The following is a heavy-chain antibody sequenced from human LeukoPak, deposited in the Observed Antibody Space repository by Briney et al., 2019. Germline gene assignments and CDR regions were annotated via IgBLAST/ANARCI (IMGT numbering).Heavy chain of an antibody. CDR3: ARDSQWFGEFAFDY. CDR1: GFTVSSNY. Sequence: PGGSLRLSCAASGFTVSSNYMSWVRQAPGRGLEWVSVIYSGGSTYYADSVKGRFTISRDNSKNTLYLQMNSLRAEDTAVYYCARDSQWFGEFAFDYWGQGTLVTVSS. V-gene: IGHV3-66*01. D-gene: IGHD3-10*01. J-gene: IGHJ4*02. CDR2: IYSGGST.